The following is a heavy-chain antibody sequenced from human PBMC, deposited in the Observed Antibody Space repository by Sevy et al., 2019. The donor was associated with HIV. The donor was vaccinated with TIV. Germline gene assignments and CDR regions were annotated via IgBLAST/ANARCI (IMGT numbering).Heavy chain of an antibody. CDR1: GFTFDDYA. Sequence: GGSLRLSCTASGFTFDDYAMSWFRQAPGKGLEWVAFITRNSYEAYGGTTEYAASVKGRFIISRDDSKSIAYLQMNSLKPEDTAVYYCTRGLATADTPEYYFDYWGQRTLVTVSS. CDR2: ITRNSYEAYGGTT. CDR3: TRGLATADTPEYYFDY. V-gene: IGHV3-49*03. D-gene: IGHD5-12*01. J-gene: IGHJ4*02.